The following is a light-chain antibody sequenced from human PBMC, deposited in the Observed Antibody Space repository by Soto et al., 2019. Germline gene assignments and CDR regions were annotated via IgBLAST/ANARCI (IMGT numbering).Light chain of an antibody. J-gene: IGLJ2*01. CDR3: CSYATTTL. Sequence: QSVLTQPASVSGSPGQSITISWTGTSSDVGSYDLVSWYQQHPGNAPKLMIYEVSKRPSGVSDRFSGSKSGNTASLTISGLQADDEADYYCCSYATTTLFGGGTKLTVL. CDR2: EVS. V-gene: IGLV2-23*02. CDR1: SSDVGSYDL.